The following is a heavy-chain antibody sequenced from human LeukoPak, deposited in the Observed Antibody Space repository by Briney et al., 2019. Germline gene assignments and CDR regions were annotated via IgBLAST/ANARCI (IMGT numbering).Heavy chain of an antibody. V-gene: IGHV3-15*01. Sequence: GSLRLSCAASGFTFSNAWMGWVRQAPGKGLEWVGRIKSKTDGGTTDYAAPVKGRFTISRDDSKNTLYLQMNSLKTEDSAVYYCTTDRRTGSYADYWGQGTLVTVSS. CDR2: IKSKTDGGTT. CDR1: GFTFSNAW. J-gene: IGHJ4*02. CDR3: TTDRRTGSYADY. D-gene: IGHD1-26*01.